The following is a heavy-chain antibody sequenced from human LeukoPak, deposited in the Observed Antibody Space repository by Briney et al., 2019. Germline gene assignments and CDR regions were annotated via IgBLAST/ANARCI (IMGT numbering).Heavy chain of an antibody. CDR3: AKDHAGSGRAFES. CDR1: GFTFRTCG. CDR2: MSSDAIKT. V-gene: IGHV3-30*04. D-gene: IGHD2-15*01. Sequence: GGSLRLSCETSGFTFRTCGVHWVRQAPSKGLEWVALMSSDAIKTYYADSVKGRFSISRDSSKDTLYLQMNSLRAEDTAVYYCAKDHAGSGRAFESWGQGTLVTVSS. J-gene: IGHJ4*02.